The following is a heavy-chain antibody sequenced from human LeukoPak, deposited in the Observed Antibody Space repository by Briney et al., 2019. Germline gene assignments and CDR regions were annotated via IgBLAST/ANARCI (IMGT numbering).Heavy chain of an antibody. CDR3: ARGGRTGYCSGGSCYYYYGMDV. CDR2: ISYDGSNK. Sequence: GRSLRLSCAASGFTFSSYGMHWVRQAPGKGLEWVAVISYDGSNKYYVDSVKGRFTISRDNSKNTLYLQMNSLRAEDTAVYCCARGGRTGYCSGGSCYYYYGMDVWGQGTTVTVSS. V-gene: IGHV3-30*03. J-gene: IGHJ6*02. CDR1: GFTFSSYG. D-gene: IGHD2-15*01.